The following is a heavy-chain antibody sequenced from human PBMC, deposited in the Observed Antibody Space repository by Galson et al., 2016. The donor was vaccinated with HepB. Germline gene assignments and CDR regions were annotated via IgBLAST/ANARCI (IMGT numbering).Heavy chain of an antibody. D-gene: IGHD6-13*01. J-gene: IGHJ5*02. CDR3: ARGGGCTEDTCWYPDL. CDR1: GFNFDYHV. V-gene: IGHV3-23*01. Sequence: SLRLSCAASGFNFDYHVMSWVRQAPGRGLERVSTISGAGIYYADSVKGRFTIARDDSKDTLSLQLNRLRADDTAVYYGARGGGCTEDTCWYPDLWGQGTLVIVSS. CDR2: ISGAGI.